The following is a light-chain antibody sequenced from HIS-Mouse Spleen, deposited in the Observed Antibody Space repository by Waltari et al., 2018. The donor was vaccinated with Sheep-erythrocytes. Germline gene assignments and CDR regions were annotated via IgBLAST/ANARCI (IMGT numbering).Light chain of an antibody. CDR3: SSYAGSNNWV. CDR1: SSDVGGYNY. J-gene: IGLJ3*02. CDR2: DVS. Sequence: QSALTQPASVSGSPGQSITIPCTGTSSDVGGYNYVSWYQQHPGKAPKLMIYDVSNRPSGVSNRFSGSKSGNTATLTISGTQAMDEADYYCSSYAGSNNWVFGGGTKLTVL. V-gene: IGLV2-14*03.